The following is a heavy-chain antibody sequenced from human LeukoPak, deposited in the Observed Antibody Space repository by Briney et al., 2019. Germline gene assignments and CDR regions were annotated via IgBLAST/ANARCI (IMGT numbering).Heavy chain of an antibody. CDR3: ARGGYSRVFDY. V-gene: IGHV4-34*01. J-gene: IGHJ4*02. CDR1: GGAFGGFF. D-gene: IGHD2-15*01. CDR2: INPGGST. Sequence: PSETLSLTCGVYGGAFGGFFWTWIRQAPGKGLEWIGEINPGGSTNFNPSLKSRVTMSVDTFKNQFSLRLTSVTAADTALYYCARGGYSRVFDYWGQGILVTVSS.